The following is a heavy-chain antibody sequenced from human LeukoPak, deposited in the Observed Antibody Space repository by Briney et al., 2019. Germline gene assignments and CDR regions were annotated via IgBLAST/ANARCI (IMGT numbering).Heavy chain of an antibody. V-gene: IGHV4-31*03. CDR1: GGSISSGGYY. CDR2: IYYSGST. D-gene: IGHD6-19*01. CDR3: ARFPAVAFPKIPHPIDY. Sequence: SETLSLTCTVSGGSISSGGYYWSWIRQHPGKGLEWIGYIYYSGSTYYNPSLKSRVTISVDTSKNQFSLKLSSVTAADTAVYYCARFPAVAFPKIPHPIDYWGQGTLVTVSS. J-gene: IGHJ4*02.